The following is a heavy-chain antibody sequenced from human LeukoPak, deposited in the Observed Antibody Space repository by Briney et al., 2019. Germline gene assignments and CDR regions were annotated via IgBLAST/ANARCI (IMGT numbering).Heavy chain of an antibody. Sequence: GRSLRLSCAASGFTFSSYAMHWVRQAPGKGLEWVAVISYDGSNKYYADSVKGRFTISRDNPKNTLYLQMNSLRAEDTAVYYCARVGEVVRGVGIDYWGQGTLVTVSS. CDR1: GFTFSSYA. CDR3: ARVGEVVRGVGIDY. V-gene: IGHV3-30*04. CDR2: ISYDGSNK. D-gene: IGHD3-10*01. J-gene: IGHJ4*02.